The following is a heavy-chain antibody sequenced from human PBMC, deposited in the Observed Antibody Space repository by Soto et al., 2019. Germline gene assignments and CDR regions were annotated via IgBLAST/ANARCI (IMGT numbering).Heavy chain of an antibody. V-gene: IGHV3-23*01. CDR3: AGYYCSVYTCYRAFDY. D-gene: IGHD2-15*01. CDR1: GFTFSSYG. J-gene: IGHJ4*02. Sequence: EVQLLESGGGLVQPGGSLRLSCAASGFTFSSYGMSWVRQAPGKGLEWVSTISGSGGSTYYSDSVKGRFTISRDSSKNTLYLQINSLRAEDTAVYYCAGYYCSVYTCYRAFDYWGQGTLVTVSS. CDR2: ISGSGGST.